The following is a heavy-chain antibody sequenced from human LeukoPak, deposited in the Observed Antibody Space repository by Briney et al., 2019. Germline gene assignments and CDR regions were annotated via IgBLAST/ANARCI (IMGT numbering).Heavy chain of an antibody. V-gene: IGHV1-24*01. CDR1: GYTLTELS. J-gene: IGHJ4*02. D-gene: IGHD3-10*01. CDR2: FDPEDGET. Sequence: ASVKVSCKVSGYTLTELSMHWVRQAPGKGLEWMRGFDPEDGETIYAQKFQGRVTMTEDTSTDTAYMELSSLRSEDTAVYYCATVRGVIINSVFDYWGQGTLVTVSS. CDR3: ATVRGVIINSVFDY.